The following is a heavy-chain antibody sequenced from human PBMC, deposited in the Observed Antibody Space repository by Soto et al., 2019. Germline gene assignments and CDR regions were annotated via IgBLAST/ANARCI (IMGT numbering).Heavy chain of an antibody. CDR2: IYSGGST. CDR1: GFTVSSNN. V-gene: IGHV3-66*01. J-gene: IGHJ4*02. D-gene: IGHD6-19*01. Sequence: EVQLVESGGGLVQPGGSLRLSCAASGFTVSSNNMNWVRQAPGKGLEWVSVIYSGGSTYYADSVKGRFTISRDNSKNTLYLQMNSLRAEDTAVYYCARSWAVAGSYDYWGQGTLVTVSS. CDR3: ARSWAVAGSYDY.